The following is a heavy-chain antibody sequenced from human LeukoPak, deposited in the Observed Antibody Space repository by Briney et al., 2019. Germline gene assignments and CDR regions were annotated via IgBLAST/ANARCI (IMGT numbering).Heavy chain of an antibody. CDR3: ARAGDATGYYLGSRFDY. D-gene: IGHD3-9*01. V-gene: IGHV1-46*01. Sequence: ASVTVSCKASGYTFTSYYLHWVRQAPGQGLEWMGIINPGEGNTNYEQKFQGRVTMTRDTSTSTVYMELSSLRAEDAAVYYCARAGDATGYYLGSRFDYWGQGTLVTVSS. J-gene: IGHJ4*02. CDR2: INPGEGNT. CDR1: GYTFTSYY.